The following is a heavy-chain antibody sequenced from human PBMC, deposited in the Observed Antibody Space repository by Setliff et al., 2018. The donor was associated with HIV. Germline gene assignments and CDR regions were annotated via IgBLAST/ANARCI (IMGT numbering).Heavy chain of an antibody. Sequence: ASVKVSCKASGYTFTSYGISWVRQAPGQGLEWMGWISAYNGNTTYAQKLQGRFTMTTDTSTSTAYMELRSLRSDDTAVYYCARDSAELYYYGSGSFNGDAFDIWGQGTMVTVSS. J-gene: IGHJ3*02. CDR3: ARDSAELYYYGSGSFNGDAFDI. CDR1: GYTFTSYG. V-gene: IGHV1-18*01. D-gene: IGHD3-10*01. CDR2: ISAYNGNT.